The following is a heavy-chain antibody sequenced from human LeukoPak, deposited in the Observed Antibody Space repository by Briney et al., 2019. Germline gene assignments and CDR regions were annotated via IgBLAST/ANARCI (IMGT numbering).Heavy chain of an antibody. J-gene: IGHJ4*02. D-gene: IGHD6-19*01. CDR2: ISSSSSNI. CDR1: GFTFSTYS. Sequence: GGSLRLSCAASGFTFSTYSMNWVRQAPGKGLAWVSYISSSSSNIYYADSVKGRFTSSRDNTKNSLYLQMNTLRVEDTAAYYCATDSPYSGGPPLDYWGKRTLVTVSS. CDR3: ATDSPYSGGPPLDY. V-gene: IGHV3-21*05.